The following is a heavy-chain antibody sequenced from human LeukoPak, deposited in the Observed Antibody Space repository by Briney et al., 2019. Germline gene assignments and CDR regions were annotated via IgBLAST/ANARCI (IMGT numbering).Heavy chain of an antibody. Sequence: SETLSLTCTVSGGSISSYYWSWIRQPPGKGLEWIGSIYYSGSTYYNPSLKSRVTISVDTSKNQFSLKLSSVTAADTAVYYCAGTPYSSSWYSLFDYWGQGTLVTVSS. D-gene: IGHD6-13*01. CDR1: GGSISSYY. CDR3: AGTPYSSSWYSLFDY. CDR2: IYYSGST. V-gene: IGHV4-59*05. J-gene: IGHJ4*02.